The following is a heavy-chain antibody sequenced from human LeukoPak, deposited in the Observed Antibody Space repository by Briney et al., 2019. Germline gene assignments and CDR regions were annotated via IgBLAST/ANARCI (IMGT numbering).Heavy chain of an antibody. CDR1: GFSLSAYN. D-gene: IGHD6-6*01. J-gene: IGHJ6*03. CDR2: ISSSSATI. Sequence: GGSLRLSCEGSGFSLSAYNMNWVRQAPGKGLESVSYISSSSATIFYADSVKGRFTISRDNAKNSLYLQMNSLRPEDTAVYFCARDRHVPGLYYYKDVWGKGTTVTVSS. V-gene: IGHV3-48*01. CDR3: ARDRHVPGLYYYKDV.